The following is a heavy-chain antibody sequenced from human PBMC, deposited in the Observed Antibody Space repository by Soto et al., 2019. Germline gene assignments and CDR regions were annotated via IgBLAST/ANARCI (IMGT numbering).Heavy chain of an antibody. V-gene: IGHV5-51*01. Sequence: PGESLKISCKGSGYSFTTYWIGWVRQMPGKGLKWMGIIYPGDSDTRYSPSFQGQVTISADKSINTAYLQWSSLKASDTAMYHCARVDDVLIGHSWFDFDYWGQGTQVTVSS. D-gene: IGHD3-9*01. J-gene: IGHJ4*02. CDR3: ARVDDVLIGHSWFDFDY. CDR1: GYSFTTYW. CDR2: IYPGDSDT.